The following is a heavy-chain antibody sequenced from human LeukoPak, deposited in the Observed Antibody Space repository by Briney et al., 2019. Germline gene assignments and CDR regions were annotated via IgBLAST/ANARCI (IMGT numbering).Heavy chain of an antibody. D-gene: IGHD6-19*01. V-gene: IGHV4-39*01. J-gene: IGHJ4*02. Sequence: KASETLSLTCTVSGGSTSSTNYYWGWAREPPGKGLEWIGTNYYGGSNYYNPSLKSRVTISIDASKNQFSLKLTSVTAADTAVYYCARQSETRGWTFAYWGQGILVTVSS. CDR3: ARQSETRGWTFAY. CDR2: NYYGGSN. CDR1: GGSTSSTNYY.